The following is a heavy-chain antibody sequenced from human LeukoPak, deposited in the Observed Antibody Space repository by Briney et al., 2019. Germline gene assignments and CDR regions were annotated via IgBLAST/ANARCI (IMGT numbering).Heavy chain of an antibody. D-gene: IGHD1-26*01. CDR3: ARDSDTTSGRDP. J-gene: IGHJ5*02. CDR2: ISIIDGNT. Sequence: ASVTVSCTAFGYTFTKYGISWVRQAPGQGLEWMGWISIIDGNTNYAQNLQGRVAMTTDTSTNTVYMELRSLRFDDTAVYYCARDSDTTSGRDPWGQGTLVTVSS. V-gene: IGHV1-18*01. CDR1: GYTFTKYG.